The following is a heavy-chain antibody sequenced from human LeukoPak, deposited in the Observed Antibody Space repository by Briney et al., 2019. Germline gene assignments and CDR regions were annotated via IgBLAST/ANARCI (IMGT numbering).Heavy chain of an antibody. D-gene: IGHD6-13*01. Sequence: ASVKVSCKASGGTFSSYAISWVRQAPGQGLEWMGGIIPIFGTANYAQKFQGRVTITADESTSTAYMELSSLRSEDTAVYYCATSHDYSSSWYSGRHYYGMDVWGQGTTVTVSS. CDR1: GGTFSSYA. CDR3: ATSHDYSSSWYSGRHYYGMDV. J-gene: IGHJ6*02. CDR2: IIPIFGTA. V-gene: IGHV1-69*13.